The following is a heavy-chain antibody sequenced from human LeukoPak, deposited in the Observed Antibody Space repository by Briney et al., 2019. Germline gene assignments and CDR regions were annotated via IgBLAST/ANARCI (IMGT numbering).Heavy chain of an antibody. Sequence: PSETLSLTCAVYGGSFSGYYWSWIRQPPGKGLEWIGEINHSGSTNYNPSLKSRVTISVDTSKNQFSLKLSSVTAADTAVYYCARRRDGYYDILTGYYRVCYYFDYWGQGTLVTVSS. J-gene: IGHJ4*02. V-gene: IGHV4-34*01. CDR2: INHSGST. CDR3: ARRRDGYYDILTGYYRVCYYFDY. CDR1: GGSFSGYY. D-gene: IGHD3-9*01.